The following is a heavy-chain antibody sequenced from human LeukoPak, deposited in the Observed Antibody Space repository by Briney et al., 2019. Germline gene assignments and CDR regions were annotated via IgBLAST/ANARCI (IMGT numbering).Heavy chain of an antibody. CDR1: GGTFSSYA. V-gene: IGHV1-69*05. CDR2: IIPIFGTA. J-gene: IGHJ5*02. Sequence: ASVKVSCKASGGTFSSYAISWVRQAPGQGLEWMGGIIPIFGTANYAQKFQGRVAITTDESTSTAYMELCSLRSEDTAVYYCARIIQYWFDPWGQGTLVTVSS. CDR3: ARIIQYWFDP.